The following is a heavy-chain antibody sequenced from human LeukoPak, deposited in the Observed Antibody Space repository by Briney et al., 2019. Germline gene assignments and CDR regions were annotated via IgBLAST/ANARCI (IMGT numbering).Heavy chain of an antibody. J-gene: IGHJ4*02. CDR1: GGSISSYY. V-gene: IGHV4-4*07. Sequence: SETLSLTCTVSGGSISSYYWSWIRQPTGKGLEWIGRIYTSGSTNYNPSLKSRVTMSVDTSKNQFSLKLSSVTAADTAVYYCARGMYYYDSSGYVIFDYWGQGTLVTVSS. CDR3: ARGMYYYDSSGYVIFDY. D-gene: IGHD3-22*01. CDR2: IYTSGST.